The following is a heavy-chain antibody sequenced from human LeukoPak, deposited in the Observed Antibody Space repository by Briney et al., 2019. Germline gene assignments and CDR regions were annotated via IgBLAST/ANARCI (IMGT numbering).Heavy chain of an antibody. D-gene: IGHD3-9*01. CDR1: GGTFTSYA. CDR3: ARDQYDILTGYHHIWFEP. V-gene: IGHV1-69*01. J-gene: IGHJ5*02. CDR2: IIPIFGTA. Sequence: ASVKVSRKASGGTFTSYAISWVRQAPGQGLEWMGGIIPIFGTANYAQKFQGRVTITADESTSTTYMDLRSLRSEATAAYHCARDQYDILTGYHHIWFEPWGQGTLVTVSS.